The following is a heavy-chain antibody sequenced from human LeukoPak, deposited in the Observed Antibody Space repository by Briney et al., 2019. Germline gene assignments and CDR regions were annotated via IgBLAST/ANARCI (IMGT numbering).Heavy chain of an antibody. CDR3: ARRSSSSWYYFDS. D-gene: IGHD6-13*01. Sequence: PGGSLRLPCAASGFTVTSNYMSWVRQAPWKGLELVSVIHSGGSTYYADSVKGRFTISRDSSKNTLFLQMNSLRAEDTAVYYCARRSSSSWYYFDSWGQGTLVTVSS. V-gene: IGHV3-66*04. CDR1: GFTVTSNY. J-gene: IGHJ4*02. CDR2: IHSGGST.